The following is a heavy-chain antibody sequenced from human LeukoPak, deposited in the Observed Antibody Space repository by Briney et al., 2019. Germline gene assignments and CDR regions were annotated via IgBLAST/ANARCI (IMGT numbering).Heavy chain of an antibody. Sequence: PSETLSLTCAVYGGSFSGYYWSWIRQPPGKGLEWIGEINHSGSTNYNPSLKSRVTISVDTSKNQFSLKLSSVTAADTAVYYCARVNYDTLTGYYPEGVDYWGQRTLVTVSS. D-gene: IGHD3-9*01. CDR3: ARVNYDTLTGYYPEGVDY. V-gene: IGHV4-34*01. CDR1: GGSFSGYY. J-gene: IGHJ4*02. CDR2: INHSGST.